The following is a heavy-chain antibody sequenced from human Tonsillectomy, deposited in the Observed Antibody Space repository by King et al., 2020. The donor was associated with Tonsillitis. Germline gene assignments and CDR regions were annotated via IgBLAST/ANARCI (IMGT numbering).Heavy chain of an antibody. V-gene: IGHV3-9*01. CDR3: HTEAEY. CDR2: ISWNSDII. J-gene: IGHJ4*02. CDR1: GFAFDAVA. Sequence: QLVQSGGGLVQPGRSLRLSCAGSGFAFDAVAMHWVRQAAGEGLEWVAGISWNSDIIAYADSVKGRFTISRDNAKNSLHLQMNSLRPEETAFYYCHTEAEYWGQGALVTVPS.